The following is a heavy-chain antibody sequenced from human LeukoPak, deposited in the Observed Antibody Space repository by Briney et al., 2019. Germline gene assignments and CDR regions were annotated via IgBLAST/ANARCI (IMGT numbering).Heavy chain of an antibody. Sequence: GGSLRLSCAASGFTFSSYAMSWVRQAPGKGLEWVSGFSVTDKTTYYADSVKDRFTISRDNSKNTLYLQMSSLRVEDTAVYYCAKDPSVYYGDYIIRWGQGTLVIVSS. V-gene: IGHV3-23*01. CDR1: GFTFSSYA. D-gene: IGHD4-17*01. J-gene: IGHJ4*02. CDR3: AKDPSVYYGDYIIR. CDR2: FSVTDKTT.